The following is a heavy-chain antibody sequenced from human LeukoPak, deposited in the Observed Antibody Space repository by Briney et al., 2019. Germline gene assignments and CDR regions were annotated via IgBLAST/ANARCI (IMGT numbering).Heavy chain of an antibody. J-gene: IGHJ5*02. CDR2: IYHSGST. V-gene: IGHV4-38-2*02. CDR1: GYSISSGYY. CDR3: ARHTGLLTDGLRYWFDP. D-gene: IGHD5-24*01. Sequence: SETLSLTCTVPGYSISSGYYWGWIRQPPGKGLEWIGSIYHSGSTYYNPSLKSRVTISVDTSKNQFSLKLSSVTAADTAVYYCARHTGLLTDGLRYWFDPWGQGTLVTVSS.